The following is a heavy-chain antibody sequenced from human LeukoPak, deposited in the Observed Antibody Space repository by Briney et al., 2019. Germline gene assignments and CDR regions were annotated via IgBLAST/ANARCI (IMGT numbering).Heavy chain of an antibody. Sequence: SENLSLTSTVASGSISTYYWGWIRQPPGKGLEWIGNLYNSGSTNYSPSLRSRVTISVDTSKNQFSLKLSSVTAADTAVYYCARGGQYDSGTYYIHAFDIWGQGTMVTVSS. J-gene: IGHJ3*02. CDR3: ARGGQYDSGTYYIHAFDI. CDR1: SGSISTYY. CDR2: LYNSGST. V-gene: IGHV4-59*01. D-gene: IGHD3-10*01.